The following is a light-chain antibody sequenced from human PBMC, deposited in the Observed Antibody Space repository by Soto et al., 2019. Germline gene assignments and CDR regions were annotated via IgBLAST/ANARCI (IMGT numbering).Light chain of an antibody. CDR1: TSNIVNNF. Sequence: QAVVTQPPSVSAAPGEKVTISCSGRTSNIVNNFVSWYRQFPGTAPQLLIHDNNKRPSGIPERFSGSKGGSSATLGITGLQTGDEALYYCGTWDYSLTAFVFGGGTQLTVL. J-gene: IGLJ7*01. CDR3: GTWDYSLTAFV. V-gene: IGLV1-51*01. CDR2: DNN.